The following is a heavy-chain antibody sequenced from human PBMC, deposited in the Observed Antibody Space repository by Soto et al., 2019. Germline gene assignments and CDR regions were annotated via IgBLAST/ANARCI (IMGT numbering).Heavy chain of an antibody. J-gene: IGHJ4*02. CDR1: GFTFDNYA. V-gene: IGHV3-23*01. CDR2: ISRTGGAA. Sequence: EVQLLESGGGLVQPGGSLRLSCAASGFTFDNYAMYWVRQAPGKGLEWVSSISRTGGAANYADSVNGRFAISRDNSKNTLYLQMNSLRAEDTAVYYCAKAYDYIWGSYPRELEYWGQGTLVTVSS. CDR3: AKAYDYIWGSYPRELEY. D-gene: IGHD3-16*02.